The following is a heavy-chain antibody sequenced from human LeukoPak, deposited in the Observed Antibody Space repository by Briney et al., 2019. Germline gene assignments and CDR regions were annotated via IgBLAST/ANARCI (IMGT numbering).Heavy chain of an antibody. CDR1: GGSISSSSYY. CDR2: IYYSGST. D-gene: IGHD6-19*01. J-gene: IGHJ4*02. V-gene: IGHV4-39*07. Sequence: PSETLSLTCTVSGGSISSSSYYWGWIRQPPGKGLEWIGSIYYSGSTYYNLSLKSRVTISVDKSKNQFSLKLSSVTAADTAVYYCARKQWLDYWGQGTLVTVSS. CDR3: ARKQWLDY.